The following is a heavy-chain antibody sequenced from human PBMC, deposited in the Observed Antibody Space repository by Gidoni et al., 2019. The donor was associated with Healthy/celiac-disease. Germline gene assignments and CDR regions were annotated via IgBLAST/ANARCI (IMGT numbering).Heavy chain of an antibody. CDR1: GFTFSSYS. D-gene: IGHD6-19*01. V-gene: IGHV3-48*02. J-gene: IGHJ4*02. CDR3: ARASSGWYVWDY. Sequence: EVQLVESGGGLVQPGGSLRLSCAASGFTFSSYSMNWVRQAPGKGLEWVSDSSSSSSTIYYADSVKGRFTISRDNAKNSLYLQMNSLRDEDTAVYYCARASSGWYVWDYWGQGTLVTVSS. CDR2: SSSSSSTI.